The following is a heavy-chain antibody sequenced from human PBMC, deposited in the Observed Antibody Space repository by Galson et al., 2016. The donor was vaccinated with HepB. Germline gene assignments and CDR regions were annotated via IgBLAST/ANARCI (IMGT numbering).Heavy chain of an antibody. Sequence: SLRLSCAASGFTSSVYWMTWVRQPPGKGLEWIGEIHHSGSTNYNPSLKSRVTMSVDKSKNQFSLELSSVTAADTAVYYCARAGWADSATYYGYHFDYWGQGTLVTVSS. CDR3: ARAGWADSATYYGYHFDY. CDR1: GFTSSVYW. J-gene: IGHJ4*02. V-gene: IGHV4-4*02. D-gene: IGHD2/OR15-2a*01. CDR2: IHHSGST.